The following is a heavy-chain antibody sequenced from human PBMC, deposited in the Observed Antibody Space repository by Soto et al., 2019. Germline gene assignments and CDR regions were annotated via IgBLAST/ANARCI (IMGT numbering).Heavy chain of an antibody. CDR3: ARGPLTTVRPPFYWFDP. CDR1: GGSISTGGYY. V-gene: IGHV4-31*03. D-gene: IGHD4-17*01. Sequence: PSETLSLTCTVSGGSISTGGYYWNWIRQHPGKGLEWIGYFYYSGSTYYNPSLKSRVTISVNTSKNQFSLKLSSVTAADTAVYNCARGPLTTVRPPFYWFDPWGQGTLVTAPQ. J-gene: IGHJ5*02. CDR2: FYYSGST.